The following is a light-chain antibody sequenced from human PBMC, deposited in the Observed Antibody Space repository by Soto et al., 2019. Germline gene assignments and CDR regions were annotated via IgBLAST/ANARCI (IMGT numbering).Light chain of an antibody. CDR3: QQRGNWPLT. CDR1: QSVSSY. J-gene: IGKJ4*01. V-gene: IGKV3-11*01. Sequence: EIVLTQSPATLSLSPGERATLSCSASQSVSSYLAWYQQKPGQAPRLLMYDASSRATGIPARFSGSGSGTDFTLTISSLEPEDFAVYYCQQRGNWPLTFGGGTKVQ. CDR2: DAS.